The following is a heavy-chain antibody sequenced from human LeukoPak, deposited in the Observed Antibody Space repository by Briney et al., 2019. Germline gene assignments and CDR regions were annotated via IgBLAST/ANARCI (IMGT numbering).Heavy chain of an antibody. CDR2: ISSSSSYI. CDR3: ASLALVYGDYDEDNDY. V-gene: IGHV3-21*01. Sequence: KSGGSLRLSCAASGFTFSSYSMNWVRQAPGKGLEWVSSISSSSSYIYYADSVKGRFTISRDNAKNSLYLQMNSLRAEDTAVYYCASLALVYGDYDEDNDYWGQGTLVTVSS. CDR1: GFTFSSYS. J-gene: IGHJ4*02. D-gene: IGHD4-17*01.